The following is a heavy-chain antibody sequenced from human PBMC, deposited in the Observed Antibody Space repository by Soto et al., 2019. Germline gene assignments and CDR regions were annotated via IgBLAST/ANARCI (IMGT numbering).Heavy chain of an antibody. J-gene: IGHJ3*02. CDR3: ARERSVRDEYDAFDI. CDR2: IIPIFGTA. CDR1: GGTFSSYA. Sequence: GASVKVSCKASGGTFSSYAISWVRQAPGQGLEWMGGIIPIFGTANYAQKFQGRVTITADESTSTAYMELSGLRSEDTAVYYCARERSVRDEYDAFDIWGQGTMVTVSS. V-gene: IGHV1-69*13. D-gene: IGHD3-10*01.